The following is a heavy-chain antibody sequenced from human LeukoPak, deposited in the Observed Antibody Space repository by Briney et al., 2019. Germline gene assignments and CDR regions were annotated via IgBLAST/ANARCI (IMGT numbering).Heavy chain of an antibody. D-gene: IGHD4-11*01. Sequence: GGALRLSCAASGFTFSSYAMSWVRQAPGKGLEWVSSISSSGGSTYYADSVKGRFTISRDNSKNTLFLQMNSLRAEDTAVYYRAKDRLQSYFDHWGQGTLVTVSS. V-gene: IGHV3-23*01. J-gene: IGHJ4*02. CDR2: ISSSGGST. CDR3: AKDRLQSYFDH. CDR1: GFTFSSYA.